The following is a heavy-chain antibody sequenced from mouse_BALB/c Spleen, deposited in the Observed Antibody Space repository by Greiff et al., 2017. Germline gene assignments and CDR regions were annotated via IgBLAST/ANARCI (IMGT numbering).Heavy chain of an antibody. CDR2: ISSGSSTI. Sequence: EVKLVESGGGLVQPGGSRKLSCAASGFTFSSFGMHWVRQAPEKGLEWVAYISSGSSTIYYADTVKGRFTISRDNPKNTLFLQMTSLRSEDTAMYYCDRSFDPYDYDWFAYWGQGTLVTVSA. D-gene: IGHD2-4*01. J-gene: IGHJ3*01. V-gene: IGHV5-17*02. CDR1: GFTFSSFG. CDR3: DRSFDPYDYDWFAY.